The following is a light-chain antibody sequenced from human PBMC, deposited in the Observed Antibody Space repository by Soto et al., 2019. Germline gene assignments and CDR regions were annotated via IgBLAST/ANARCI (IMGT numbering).Light chain of an antibody. CDR3: QQRSNWPLSFT. CDR1: QSVSSY. CDR2: DAS. Sequence: EIVSTQSPATLSLSPGERATLSCRASQSVSSYLAWYQQKPGQAPRLLIYDASNRATGIPARFSGSGSGTDFTLTISSLEPEDFAVYYCQQRSNWPLSFTFGPGTKVDIK. V-gene: IGKV3-11*01. J-gene: IGKJ3*01.